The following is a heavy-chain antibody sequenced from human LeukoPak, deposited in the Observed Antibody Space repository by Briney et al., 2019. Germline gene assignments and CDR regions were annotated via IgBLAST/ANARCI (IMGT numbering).Heavy chain of an antibody. CDR1: GGSFSGYY. J-gene: IGHJ5*02. Sequence: SETLSLTCAVYGGSFSGYYWSWIRQPPGKGLEWIGEINHSGTTYYNPSLKSRVTISVDTSKNQFSLKLSSVTAADTAVYYCARGKRMVRGVIIVASTVFRARGFDPWGQGTLVTVSS. CDR3: ARGKRMVRGVIIVASTVFRARGFDP. CDR2: INHSGTT. D-gene: IGHD3-10*01. V-gene: IGHV4-34*01.